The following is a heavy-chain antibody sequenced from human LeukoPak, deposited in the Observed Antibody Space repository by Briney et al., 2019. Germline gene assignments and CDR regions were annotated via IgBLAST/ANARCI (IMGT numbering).Heavy chain of an antibody. D-gene: IGHD1-7*01. CDR3: ARDKKDRKYGGTTPFYYGMDV. Sequence: LTGGSLRLSCAASGFTFSSYGMHWVRQAPGKGLEWVAVIWYDGSNKYYADSVKGRFTISRDNSKNTLYLQMNSLRAEDTAVYYCARDKKDRKYGGTTPFYYGMDVWGQGTTVTVSS. J-gene: IGHJ6*02. V-gene: IGHV3-33*01. CDR2: IWYDGSNK. CDR1: GFTFSSYG.